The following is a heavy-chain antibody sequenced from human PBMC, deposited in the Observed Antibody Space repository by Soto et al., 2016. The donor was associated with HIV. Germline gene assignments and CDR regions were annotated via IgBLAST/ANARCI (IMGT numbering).Heavy chain of an antibody. V-gene: IGHV4-59*01. CDR3: ASGYSGFTTIDY. D-gene: IGHD5-12*01. CDR1: GGSLNNYY. Sequence: VQLQESGPRLVKPSETLSLTCTVSGGSLNNYYWSWIRQPPGKGLEWIGYIYYSGSTNYNPSLKSRITISMDTSRNQFSLKLNSVSAADTAVYYCASGYSGFTTIDYWGQGTLVTVSS. CDR2: IYYSGST. J-gene: IGHJ4*02.